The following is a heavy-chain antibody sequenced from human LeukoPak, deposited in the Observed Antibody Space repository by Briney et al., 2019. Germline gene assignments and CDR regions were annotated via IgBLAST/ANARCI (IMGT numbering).Heavy chain of an antibody. Sequence: PGGSLRLSCAASGFPFAPFWMTWVRQAPGKGPEFVATMNRDGSEVAYGNSVRGRFTISRDNAKNSLYLQMYSLRAEDTAVYYCARGLVHSDYWGQGTLVTVSS. CDR3: ARGLVHSDY. D-gene: IGHD3-9*01. V-gene: IGHV3-7*04. CDR2: MNRDGSEV. J-gene: IGHJ4*02. CDR1: GFPFAPFW.